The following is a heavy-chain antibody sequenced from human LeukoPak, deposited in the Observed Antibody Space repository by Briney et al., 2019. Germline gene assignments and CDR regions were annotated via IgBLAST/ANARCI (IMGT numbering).Heavy chain of an antibody. V-gene: IGHV4-38-2*02. CDR3: ARGFTRPGIAVAALDY. CDR2: IYHSGST. CDR1: GYSISSGYY. Sequence: SETLSLTCTVSGYSISSGYYWGWIRQPPGKGLEWIGSIYHSGSTYYNPSLKSRVTISVDTSKNQFSLKLSSVTAADTAVYYCARGFTRPGIAVAALDYWGQRTLVTVSS. J-gene: IGHJ4*02. D-gene: IGHD6-19*01.